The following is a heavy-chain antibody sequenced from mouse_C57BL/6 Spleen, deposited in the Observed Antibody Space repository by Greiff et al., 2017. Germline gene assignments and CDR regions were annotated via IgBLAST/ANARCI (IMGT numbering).Heavy chain of an antibody. CDR1: GYTFTDYN. CDR3: ARRRISSGYYAMDY. J-gene: IGHJ4*01. V-gene: IGHV1-22*01. Sequence: EVQLQQSGPELVKPGASVKMSCKASGYTFTDYNMHWVKQSHGKSLEWIGYINPNNGGTSSNQKFKGKATLTVNKSSSSAYMELRSLTSEESAVYYSARRRISSGYYAMDYWGQGTSVTVSS. D-gene: IGHD3-2*02. CDR2: INPNNGGT.